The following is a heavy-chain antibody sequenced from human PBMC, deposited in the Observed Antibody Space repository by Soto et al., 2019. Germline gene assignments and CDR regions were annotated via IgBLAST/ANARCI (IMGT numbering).Heavy chain of an antibody. Sequence: QVQLQESGPGLVKPSQTLSLTCTVSVASISSGGYYWSWIRQHPVEGLEWIGYIYYSGSTSYNPSLKSRVTISVDTSKNQFSLKLSSVTAADTAVYYCARESKYDTSGYPPWFAPWGQGTLVTVSS. CDR1: VASISSGGYY. CDR2: IYYSGST. J-gene: IGHJ5*02. D-gene: IGHD3-22*01. V-gene: IGHV4-31*03. CDR3: ARESKYDTSGYPPWFAP.